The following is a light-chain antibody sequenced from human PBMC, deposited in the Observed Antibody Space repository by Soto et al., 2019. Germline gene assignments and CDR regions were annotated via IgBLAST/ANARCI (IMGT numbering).Light chain of an antibody. V-gene: IGLV1-40*01. CDR1: SSNIGAGYD. CDR2: GNS. Sequence: SSSNIGAGYDVHWYQQLPATAPKPVIYGNSNRPSGVPDRFSGSKSGTSASLAITGLQAEDEANYYCQSYDSSLSGYVFVTGTEVTVL. CDR3: QSYDSSLSGYV. J-gene: IGLJ1*01.